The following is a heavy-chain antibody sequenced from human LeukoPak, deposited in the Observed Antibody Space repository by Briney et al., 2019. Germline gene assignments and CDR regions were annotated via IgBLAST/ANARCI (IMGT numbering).Heavy chain of an antibody. CDR1: GGSISSGSYY. V-gene: IGHV4-61*02. J-gene: IGHJ3*02. CDR2: IYTSGST. CDR3: ARDGEYCSSTSCLFTAFDI. D-gene: IGHD2-2*01. Sequence: TLSLTCPVSGGSISSGSYYWSWIRQPAGKGLEWIGRIYTSGSTNYNPSVKSRVTISVDTSQNQFSLKLSSVTAADTAVYYCARDGEYCSSTSCLFTAFDIWGQGTMVTVSS.